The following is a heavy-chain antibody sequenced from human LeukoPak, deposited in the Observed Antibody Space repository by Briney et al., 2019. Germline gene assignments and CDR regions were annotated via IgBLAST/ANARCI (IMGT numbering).Heavy chain of an antibody. CDR3: ARGRSDYDFWSGFYNY. Sequence: PGGSLRLSCAASGFTFSSYEMNWVRQAPGKGLEWVSYISSSGSTIYDADSVKGRFTISRDNAKNSLYLQMNSLRAEDTAVYYCARGRSDYDFWSGFYNYWGQGSLVTVSS. V-gene: IGHV3-48*03. D-gene: IGHD3-3*01. CDR2: ISSSGSTI. CDR1: GFTFSSYE. J-gene: IGHJ4*02.